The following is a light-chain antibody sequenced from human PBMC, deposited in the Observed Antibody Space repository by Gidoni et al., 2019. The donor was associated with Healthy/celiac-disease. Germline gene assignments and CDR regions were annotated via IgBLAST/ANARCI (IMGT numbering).Light chain of an antibody. CDR2: WAS. J-gene: IGKJ1*01. CDR1: QSVLYSSNNKNY. CDR3: QQYYSTPWT. V-gene: IGKV4-1*01. Sequence: DIVMTQSPDDLAVSLGERATINCKSSQSVLYSSNNKNYLAWYQQKPGQPPKLLIYWASTRESGVPDRFSGSWSGTDFTLTISSLQAEDVAVYYCQQYYSTPWTFGQGTKVEIK.